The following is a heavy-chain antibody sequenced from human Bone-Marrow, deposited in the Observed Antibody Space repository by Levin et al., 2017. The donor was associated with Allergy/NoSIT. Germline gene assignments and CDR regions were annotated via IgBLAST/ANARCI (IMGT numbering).Heavy chain of an antibody. Sequence: SQTLSLTCTVSGGSISTGDQYWSWIRQPPGKGLESIGYIYYSGYTSYNPSLESRVTISLDTSKNQFSLSLNSVTAADTAVYYWDRAILRALTHPCPWFDPWGQGILVTVS. V-gene: IGHV4-30-4*01. J-gene: IGHJ5*02. CDR1: GGSISTGDQY. CDR3: DRAILRALTHPCPWFDP. CDR2: IYYSGYT. D-gene: IGHD2-2*01.